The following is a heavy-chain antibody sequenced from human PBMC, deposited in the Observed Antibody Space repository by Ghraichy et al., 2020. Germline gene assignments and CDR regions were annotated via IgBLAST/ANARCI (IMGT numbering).Heavy chain of an antibody. J-gene: IGHJ4*02. CDR1: GYSITSGYY. D-gene: IGHD1-26*01. V-gene: IGHV4-38-2*02. Sequence: SETLSLTCSVSGYSITSGYYWVWIRQPPGKGLKWIGSIYRNGNTYYSPSLKSRVTISVDTSKNQFFLQLRSVTAADTAVYYCARELSGSYYYWGQGTLVTVSS. CDR3: ARELSGSYYY. CDR2: IYRNGNT.